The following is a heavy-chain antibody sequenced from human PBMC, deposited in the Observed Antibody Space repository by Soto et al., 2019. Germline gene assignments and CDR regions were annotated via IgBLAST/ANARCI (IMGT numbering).Heavy chain of an antibody. V-gene: IGHV4-31*03. CDR1: GGSISSGGYY. J-gene: IGHJ4*02. D-gene: IGHD2-15*01. CDR3: ARVDCSGGSCLTGYFDY. CDR2: ISYSGSI. Sequence: SETLSLTCTVSGGSISSGGYYWSWIRQHPGKGLEWIGYISYSGSIYYNPSLKSRVTISVDTSKNQFSLKLSSVTAADTAVYYCARVDCSGGSCLTGYFDYWGQGSLVTVSS.